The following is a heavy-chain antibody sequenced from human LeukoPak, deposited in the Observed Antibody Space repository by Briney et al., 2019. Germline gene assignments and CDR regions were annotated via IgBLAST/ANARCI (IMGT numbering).Heavy chain of an antibody. J-gene: IGHJ4*02. CDR3: ATPSYSSSSPDY. D-gene: IGHD6-6*01. Sequence: SETLSLTCAVYGGSFSGYYGSWIRQPPGKGLERIGEINHSGSTNYNPSLKSRVTISVDTSKNQFSLKLSSVTAADTAVYYCATPSYSSSSPDYWGQGTLVTVSS. CDR2: INHSGST. V-gene: IGHV4-34*01. CDR1: GGSFSGYY.